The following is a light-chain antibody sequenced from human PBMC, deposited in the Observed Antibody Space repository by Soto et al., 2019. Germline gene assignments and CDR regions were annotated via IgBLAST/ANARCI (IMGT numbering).Light chain of an antibody. J-gene: IGKJ1*01. CDR1: QSILHSSNNRNY. CDR2: WAS. Sequence: DIVMTQSPDSLAVSLGERATINCKSSQSILHSSNNRNYLAWYQQKPGQPPKLLIYWASTRDSGVPDRFSGSGPGTDFTLTISSLQTEDEAVYYCQQYYSVPRTFGQGTKVELK. V-gene: IGKV4-1*01. CDR3: QQYYSVPRT.